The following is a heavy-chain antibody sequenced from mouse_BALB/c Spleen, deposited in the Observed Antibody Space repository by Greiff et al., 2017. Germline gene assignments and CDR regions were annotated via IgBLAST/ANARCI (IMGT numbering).Heavy chain of an antibody. J-gene: IGHJ1*01. D-gene: IGHD1-1*01. CDR3: ARDAYYYGSSYVGYWYFDV. CDR2: IYYSGTI. V-gene: IGHV3-5*02. CDR1: GISITTGNYR. Sequence: EVQGVESGPGLVKPSQTVSLTCTVTGISITTGNYRWSWIRQFPGNKLEWIGYIYYSGTITYNPSLTSRTTITRDTSKNQFFLEMNSLTAEDTATYYCARDAYYYGSSYVGYWYFDVWGAGTTVTVSS.